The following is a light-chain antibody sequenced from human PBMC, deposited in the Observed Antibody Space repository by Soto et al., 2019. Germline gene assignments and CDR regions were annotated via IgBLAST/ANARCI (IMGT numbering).Light chain of an antibody. V-gene: IGKV3D-15*01. Sequence: DMVFTQAPATLSLYPKERANLSCRASQSVSSYLAWYQQKPGQAPRLLIYDASNRATGIPARFSGSGSGPEFPLSSCSVHSDECVVYYSQKYNDQLRTFAQGTKVDIK. CDR3: QKYNDQLRT. J-gene: IGKJ1*01. CDR1: QSVSSY. CDR2: DAS.